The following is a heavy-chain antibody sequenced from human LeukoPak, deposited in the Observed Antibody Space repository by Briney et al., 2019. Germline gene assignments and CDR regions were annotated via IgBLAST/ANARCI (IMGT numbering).Heavy chain of an antibody. D-gene: IGHD1-26*01. Sequence: GGALRLSCAASGFTFSSYAMSWVRQAPGKGLEWVSAIRDSGSSTHYAVSVKGRFTTSRDNSKNTLFLQMNSLRAEDTAIYYCAKYGPQDSGSSHFDYWGQGALATVSS. CDR1: GFTFSSYA. J-gene: IGHJ4*02. CDR3: AKYGPQDSGSSHFDY. CDR2: IRDSGSST. V-gene: IGHV3-23*01.